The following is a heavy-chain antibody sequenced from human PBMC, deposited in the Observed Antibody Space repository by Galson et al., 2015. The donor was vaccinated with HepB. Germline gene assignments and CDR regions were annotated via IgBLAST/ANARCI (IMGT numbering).Heavy chain of an antibody. V-gene: IGHV1-3*01. CDR2: INAGNGNT. CDR3: ARGDQGYYDNSGYY. CDR1: GYIFTAYS. D-gene: IGHD3-22*01. J-gene: IGHJ4*02. Sequence: VKVSCKASGYIFTAYSMHWVRQDPGQRLEWMGWINAGNGNTKYSQKFQGRVTFSRDTSASTAYMELSSLRSEDTAVYYCARGDQGYYDNSGYYWGQGTLVTVSS.